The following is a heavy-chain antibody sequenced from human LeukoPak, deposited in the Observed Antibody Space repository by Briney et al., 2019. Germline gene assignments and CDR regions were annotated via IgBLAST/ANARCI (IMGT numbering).Heavy chain of an antibody. V-gene: IGHV4-34*01. J-gene: IGHJ4*02. CDR1: GFTFSDYY. CDR2: INHSGST. D-gene: IGHD6-13*01. Sequence: GSLRLSCAVSGFTFSDYYMDWIRQPPGKGLEWIGEINHSGSTNYKPSLKSRVTISVDTSKNQFSLKLSSVTAADTAVYYCARGSGPDDYSNSWYYYWGQGTLVTVSS. CDR3: ARGSGPDDYSNSWYYY.